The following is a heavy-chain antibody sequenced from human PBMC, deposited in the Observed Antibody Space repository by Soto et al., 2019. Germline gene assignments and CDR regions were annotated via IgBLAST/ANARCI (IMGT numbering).Heavy chain of an antibody. Sequence: GGSLRLSCAASGFTFSSYAMSWVRQAPGKGLEWVSAISGSGGSTYYADSVKGRFTISRDNSKNTLYLQMNSLRAEDTAVYYCARDYPTYSSGWYPPYYWGQGTLVTVSS. CDR3: ARDYPTYSSGWYPPYY. J-gene: IGHJ4*02. D-gene: IGHD6-19*01. CDR2: ISGSGGST. V-gene: IGHV3-23*01. CDR1: GFTFSSYA.